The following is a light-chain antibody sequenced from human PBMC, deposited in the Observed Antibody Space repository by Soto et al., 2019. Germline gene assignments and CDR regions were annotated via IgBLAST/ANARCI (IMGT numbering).Light chain of an antibody. V-gene: IGKV3-11*01. CDR1: HSVSDY. Sequence: EVVLTQSPATLSLSPVERATLSCRASHSVSDYVAWYQQKPGQSPRLLIYDDSNRAAGVPGRFSGSGSGTDFTLTISSLEPEDFAVYYCHQRSDWPLSSFGQGTRREIK. CDR3: HQRSDWPLSS. J-gene: IGKJ5*01. CDR2: DDS.